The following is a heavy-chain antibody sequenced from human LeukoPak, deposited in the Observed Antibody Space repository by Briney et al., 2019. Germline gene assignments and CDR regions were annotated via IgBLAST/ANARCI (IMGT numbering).Heavy chain of an antibody. Sequence: GGSLRLSCAASGFTFRNYAMSWVRQAPGKGLEWVSDISGSGGSTYYADSAKGRFTISRDNSKNTLYLQTNSLRVEDTAVYYCAKDSAYYESWRGHYYWGQGTPVTVSS. V-gene: IGHV3-23*01. CDR1: GFTFRNYA. J-gene: IGHJ4*02. CDR2: ISGSGGST. D-gene: IGHD3-3*01. CDR3: AKDSAYYESWRGHYY.